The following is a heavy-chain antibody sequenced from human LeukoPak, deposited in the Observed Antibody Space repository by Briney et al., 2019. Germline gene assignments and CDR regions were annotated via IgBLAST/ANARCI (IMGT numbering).Heavy chain of an antibody. J-gene: IGHJ4*02. V-gene: IGHV3-33*01. CDR1: GFTMKNFG. Sequence: GTSLRLSCAVSGFTMKNFGMHWVRQAPGKGLEWVAVIWYDGSQRHYIDSVKGRFAISRENSMNTLFLGMNGLRVEDTAVYYCVRGADMNYNFENSFYFDSWGQGALVIVSS. CDR2: IWYDGSQR. CDR3: VRGADMNYNFENSFYFDS. D-gene: IGHD3-3*01.